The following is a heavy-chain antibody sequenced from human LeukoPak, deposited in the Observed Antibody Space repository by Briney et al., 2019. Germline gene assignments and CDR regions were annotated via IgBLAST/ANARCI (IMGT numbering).Heavy chain of an antibody. D-gene: IGHD1-26*01. Sequence: GGSLRLSCAASGFTFSDHYMDWVRQAPGKGLEWVGRTRNKANSYTTEYAASVKGRFTISRDDSKNSLYLQMNSLKSEDTAVYYCVRESGGAFDIWGQGTMVTVSS. J-gene: IGHJ3*02. CDR1: GFTFSDHY. CDR2: TRNKANSYTT. CDR3: VRESGGAFDI. V-gene: IGHV3-72*01.